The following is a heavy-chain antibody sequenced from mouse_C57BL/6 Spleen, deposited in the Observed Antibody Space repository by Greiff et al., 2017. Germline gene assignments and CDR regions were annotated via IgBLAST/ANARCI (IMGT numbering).Heavy chain of an antibody. J-gene: IGHJ4*01. CDR2: FYPGSGSI. Sequence: VQLQQSGAELVKPGASVKLSCKASGYTFTEYTIHWVKQRSGQGLEWIGWFYPGSGSIKYNEKFKDKATLTADKSSSTVYMELSRLTSEDSAVXFCARHEEHPITTVPYAMDYWGQGTSVTVSS. D-gene: IGHD1-1*01. CDR3: ARHEEHPITTVPYAMDY. V-gene: IGHV1-62-2*01. CDR1: GYTFTEYT.